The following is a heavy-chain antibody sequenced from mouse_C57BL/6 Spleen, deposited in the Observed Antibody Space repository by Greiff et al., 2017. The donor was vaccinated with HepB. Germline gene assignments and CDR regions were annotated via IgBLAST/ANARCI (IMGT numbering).Heavy chain of an antibody. CDR3: ASGYGSSYWYFDV. D-gene: IGHD1-1*01. CDR1: GYTFTSYW. J-gene: IGHJ1*03. CDR2: IYPGSGST. Sequence: VQLQQPGAELVKPGASVKMSCKASGYTFTSYWITWVNQRPGQGLEWIGDIYPGSGSTNYNEKFKSKATLTVDTSSSTAYMQLSSLTSEDSAVYYCASGYGSSYWYFDVWGTGTTVTVSS. V-gene: IGHV1-55*01.